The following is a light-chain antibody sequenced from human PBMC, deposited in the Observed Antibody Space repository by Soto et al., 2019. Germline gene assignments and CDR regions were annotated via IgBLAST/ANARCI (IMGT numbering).Light chain of an antibody. J-gene: IGKJ3*01. CDR3: QQYHNWPPFT. V-gene: IGKV3-15*01. CDR2: GAS. Sequence: EIVMTQSPVTLSASPGERVTLSCRASQGVGSDVAWYQQKPGQAPGLLIYGASIREVGVPARFSGSGSGTEFTLTISSLQSEDFAVYYCQQYHNWPPFTYGPGTIVDIK. CDR1: QGVGSD.